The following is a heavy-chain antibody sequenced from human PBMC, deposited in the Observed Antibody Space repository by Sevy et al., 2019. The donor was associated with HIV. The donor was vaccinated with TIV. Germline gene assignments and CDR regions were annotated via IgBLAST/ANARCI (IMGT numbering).Heavy chain of an antibody. CDR3: VAHSGWKFDP. CDR2: IKYDGSEK. Sequence: GGSLRLSCAASGFTFSGSWMAWVRQAPGKGLEWVANIKYDGSEKYYVDSVKGRFTISRDNPKNSLYLQMNSLRAEDTAVYYCVAHSGWKFDPWGQGTLVTVSS. J-gene: IGHJ5*02. D-gene: IGHD3-10*01. CDR1: GFTFSGSW. V-gene: IGHV3-7*01.